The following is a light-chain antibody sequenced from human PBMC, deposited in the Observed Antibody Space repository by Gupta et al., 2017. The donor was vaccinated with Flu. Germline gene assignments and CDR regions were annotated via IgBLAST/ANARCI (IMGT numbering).Light chain of an antibody. CDR2: KGS. CDR3: RQGEHWPRT. J-gene: IGKJ1*01. Sequence: VTLGKPASIYCSSSQSRVHSDGEKYLNWFQQRPGQSPRRLLHKGSNRDSGVPGRFSGSGSCSDFTLNISRVEAEDVVFYCFRQGEHWPRTFGEWTRVEIK. V-gene: IGKV2-30*02. CDR1: QSRVHSDGEKY.